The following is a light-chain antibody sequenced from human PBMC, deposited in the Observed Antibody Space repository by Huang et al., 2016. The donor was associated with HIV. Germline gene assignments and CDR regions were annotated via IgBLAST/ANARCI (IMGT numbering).Light chain of an antibody. J-gene: IGKJ1*01. Sequence: PGERATLSCRASQSVSSSYLTWYQQKPGQAPRLLIYGASSRATGIPDRVSGSGSGPDFTLTISRREPEDFAVYYCQQYGSSPPWTFGQGTKVEIK. CDR2: GAS. CDR3: QQYGSSPPWT. CDR1: QSVSSSY. V-gene: IGKV3-20*01.